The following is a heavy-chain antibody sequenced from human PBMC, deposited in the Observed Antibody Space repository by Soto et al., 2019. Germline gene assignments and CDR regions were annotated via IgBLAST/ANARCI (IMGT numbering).Heavy chain of an antibody. CDR3: ATDRLLVAAASDF. V-gene: IGHV3-15*01. CDR2: IKTKGDGGTT. D-gene: IGHD2-15*01. J-gene: IGHJ4*02. CDR1: GFSFSNAW. Sequence: EVQLVESGGGLVKPGGSLRLSRAAYGFSFSNAWMSWVRQAPGKGLEWVGRIKTKGDGGTTDYAAPVKGRFTISRDDSKNMLYLHMNSLKTADTAVYYCATDRLLVAAASDFWGQGTLVTVSS.